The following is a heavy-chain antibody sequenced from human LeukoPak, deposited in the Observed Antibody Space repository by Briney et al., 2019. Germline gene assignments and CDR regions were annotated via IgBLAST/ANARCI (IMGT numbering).Heavy chain of an antibody. D-gene: IGHD3-22*01. Sequence: SETLSLTCAVYGGSFSGYYWSWIRQPPGKGLEWIGEINHSGSTNYNPSLKSRVTISVDTSKNQFSLKLSSVTAADTAVYYCASSGYYYDSSSYYYYYMDVWGKGTTVTISS. CDR2: INHSGST. CDR1: GGSFSGYY. V-gene: IGHV4-34*01. J-gene: IGHJ6*03. CDR3: ASSGYYYDSSSYYYYYMDV.